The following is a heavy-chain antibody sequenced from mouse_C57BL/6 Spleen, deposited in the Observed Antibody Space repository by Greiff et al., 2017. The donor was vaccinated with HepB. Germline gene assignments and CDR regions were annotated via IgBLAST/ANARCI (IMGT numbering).Heavy chain of an antibody. CDR2: ISDGGSYT. J-gene: IGHJ2*01. V-gene: IGHV5-4*01. CDR1: GFTFSSYA. CDR3: ARGTAQATYFDY. Sequence: EVQLVESGGGLVKPGGSLKLSCAASGFTFSSYAMSWVRQTPEKRLEWVATISDGGSYTYYPDNVKGRFTISRDNAKNNLYLQMSHLKSEDTAMYYCARGTAQATYFDYWGQGTTLTVSS. D-gene: IGHD3-2*02.